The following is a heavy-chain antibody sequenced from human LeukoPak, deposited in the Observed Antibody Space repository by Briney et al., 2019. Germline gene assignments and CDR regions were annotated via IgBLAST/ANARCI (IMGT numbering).Heavy chain of an antibody. D-gene: IGHD3-22*01. CDR2: INSDGSST. CDR3: AREEGYYDSSGYSNWFDP. CDR1: GFTFSSYW. V-gene: IGHV3-74*01. J-gene: IGHJ5*02. Sequence: QPGGSLRLSCAASGFTFSSYWMHWVRQAPGKGLVWVSRINSDGSSTSYADSVKGRFTISRDNAKNTLYLQMNSLRAEDTAVYYCAREEGYYDSSGYSNWFDPWGQGTLVTVSS.